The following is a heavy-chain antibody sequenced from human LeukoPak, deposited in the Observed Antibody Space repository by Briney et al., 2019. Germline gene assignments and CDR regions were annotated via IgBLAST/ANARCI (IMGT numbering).Heavy chain of an antibody. V-gene: IGHV3-9*01. D-gene: IGHD3-10*01. CDR3: AKDITYYYGSGGWFDP. CDR2: ISWNSGSI. Sequence: GRSLRLSCAASGFTFDDYAMHWVRQAPGKGLEWVSGISWNSGSIGYADSVKGRFTISRDNAKNSLNLQMNSLRAEDTALYYCAKDITYYYGSGGWFDPWGQGTLVTVSS. J-gene: IGHJ5*02. CDR1: GFTFDDYA.